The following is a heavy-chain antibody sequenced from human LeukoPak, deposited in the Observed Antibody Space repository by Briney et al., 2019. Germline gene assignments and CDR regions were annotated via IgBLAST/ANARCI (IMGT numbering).Heavy chain of an antibody. Sequence: ASVKVSCKASGYTFTGYYMHWVRQAPGQGLEWMGWINPNSGGTNYQGRVTMTRDTSISTAYMELSRLRSDDTAVYYCARDLAVVVPAAIRAEYYYYGMDVWGQGTTVTVCS. CDR3: ARDLAVVVPAAIRAEYYYYGMDV. CDR1: GYTFTGYY. J-gene: IGHJ6*02. V-gene: IGHV1-2*02. D-gene: IGHD2-2*02. CDR2: INPNSGGT.